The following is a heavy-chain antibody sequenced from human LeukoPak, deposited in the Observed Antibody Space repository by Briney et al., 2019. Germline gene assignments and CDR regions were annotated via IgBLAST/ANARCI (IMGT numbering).Heavy chain of an antibody. V-gene: IGHV4-4*02. J-gene: IGHJ4*02. D-gene: IGHD3-22*01. CDR3: ARGEDYYDSSGYSSVDY. CDR1: GGSISSSNW. Sequence: SGTLSLTCAVSGGSISSSNWWSWVRQPPGKGLEWIGEIYHSGSTNYNPSLKSRVTISVDKSKNQFSLKLSSVTAADTAVYYCARGEDYYDSSGYSSVDYWGQGTLVTVSS. CDR2: IYHSGST.